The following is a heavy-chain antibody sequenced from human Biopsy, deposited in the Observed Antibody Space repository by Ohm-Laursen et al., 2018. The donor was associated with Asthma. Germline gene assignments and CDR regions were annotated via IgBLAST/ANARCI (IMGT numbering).Heavy chain of an antibody. CDR1: GFAVSRDH. J-gene: IGHJ3*02. CDR3: AKAYGSSFFSGSFDI. Sequence: SLRLSCTASGFAVSRDHMFWVRQAPGKGLEWASVIYSGGTSHTADSVRGRFTISRDYSKNTLYLQMHSLRAEDTAVYYCAKAYGSSFFSGSFDIWGQGTMVTVSS. V-gene: IGHV3-53*01. CDR2: IYSGGTS. D-gene: IGHD4-23*01.